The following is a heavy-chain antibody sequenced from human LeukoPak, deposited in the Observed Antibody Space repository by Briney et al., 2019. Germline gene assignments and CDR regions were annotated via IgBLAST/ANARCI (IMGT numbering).Heavy chain of an antibody. CDR3: ARGGKAAVRFDL. D-gene: IGHD2-15*01. V-gene: IGHV4-59*08. J-gene: IGHJ2*01. CDR1: GVSISSYC. Sequence: SETLSLTCTVSGVSISSYCWSWVRQPPGKGLEWIGYICYGGSTKYNPSLRSRVTFSVDTSKNQFSLKLSSVTAADTAVYYCARGGKAAVRFDLWGRGALVTVSS. CDR2: ICYGGST.